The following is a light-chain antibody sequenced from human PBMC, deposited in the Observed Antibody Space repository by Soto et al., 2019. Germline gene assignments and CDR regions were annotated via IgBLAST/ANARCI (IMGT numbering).Light chain of an antibody. Sequence: QSVLTQPASVSGSPGQSITISCTETSSDVGAYNSVSWYQQYPGKAPKLVIHDVSNRPSGVSNRFSGSKSGNTASLTISGLQAEDEADYYCSSYTSSSSYVFGSGTKVTVL. V-gene: IGLV2-14*01. CDR2: DVS. J-gene: IGLJ1*01. CDR3: SSYTSSSSYV. CDR1: SSDVGAYNS.